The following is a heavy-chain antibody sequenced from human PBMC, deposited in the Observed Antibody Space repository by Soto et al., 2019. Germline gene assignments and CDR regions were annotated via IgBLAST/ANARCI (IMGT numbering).Heavy chain of an antibody. CDR2: IYPGDSDT. J-gene: IGHJ6*02. Sequence: GESLKISCNGSGYSFTSYWIGWVRQMPGKGLEWMGIIYPGDSDTRYSPSFRGQVTISVDKSISTAYLQWSSLKASDTAMYFCARQTYYYGEDVWGQVTTVTVSS. CDR3: ARQTYYYGEDV. V-gene: IGHV5-51*01. CDR1: GYSFTSYW.